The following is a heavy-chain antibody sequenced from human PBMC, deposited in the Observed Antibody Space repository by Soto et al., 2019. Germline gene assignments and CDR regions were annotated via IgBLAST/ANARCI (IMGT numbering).Heavy chain of an antibody. J-gene: IGHJ5*02. V-gene: IGHV3-30*18. D-gene: IGHD3-22*01. CDR2: ISYDGRNK. CDR1: GFTVSNTY. CDR3: AKEIGSTGYYPPDH. Sequence: PGGSLRLSCAAAGFTVSNTYMSWVRQAPGKGLEGVAIISYDGRNKYYVDSVKGRFTISRDDSKNTLYLQMNSLRVEDTAVYYCAKEIGSTGYYPPDHWGQGAMVTVSS.